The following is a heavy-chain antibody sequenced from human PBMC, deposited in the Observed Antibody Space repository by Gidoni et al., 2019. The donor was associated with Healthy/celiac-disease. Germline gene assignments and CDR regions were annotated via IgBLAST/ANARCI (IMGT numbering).Heavy chain of an antibody. CDR1: GVTFSSYG. CDR2: IWYDGSNR. Sequence: QVQLLESGGGVAQPGRSLRLSCAASGVTFSSYGMHWVRQAPGKGLEWVAVIWYDGSNRYYADSVKGRFTISRDNSKNTLYLQMNSLRAEDTAVYYCARVYMGLAAFDIWGQGTMVTVSS. J-gene: IGHJ3*02. D-gene: IGHD3-10*01. V-gene: IGHV3-33*08. CDR3: ARVYMGLAAFDI.